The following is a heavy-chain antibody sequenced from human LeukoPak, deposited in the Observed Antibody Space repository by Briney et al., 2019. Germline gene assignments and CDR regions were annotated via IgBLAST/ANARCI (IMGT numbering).Heavy chain of an antibody. J-gene: IGHJ4*02. CDR3: AARPSDADAPYFDF. Sequence: PGGSLRLSCAVSGLTVGNTYMSWVRQAPGKGLEWVSVIYRGGNTYYADSVKGRFTISRDTSRNTLFLQMNSLRAEDTALYYSAARPSDADAPYFDFWGQGTLVTVSS. D-gene: IGHD2-2*01. V-gene: IGHV3-66*01. CDR1: GLTVGNTY. CDR2: IYRGGNT.